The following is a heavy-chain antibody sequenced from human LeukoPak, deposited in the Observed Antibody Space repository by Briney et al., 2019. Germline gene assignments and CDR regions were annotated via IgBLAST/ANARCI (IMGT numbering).Heavy chain of an antibody. D-gene: IGHD1-14*01. V-gene: IGHV3-30-3*01. CDR1: GFTFSSYA. Sequence: GGSLRLSCAASGFTFSSYAMHWVRQAPGKGLEWVAVISYDGSDKYYADSVKGRFTISRDNSKNTLYLQMNSLRAEDTAVYYCARGHRNESDYYFDYWGQGTLVTVSS. CDR3: ARGHRNESDYYFDY. CDR2: ISYDGSDK. J-gene: IGHJ4*02.